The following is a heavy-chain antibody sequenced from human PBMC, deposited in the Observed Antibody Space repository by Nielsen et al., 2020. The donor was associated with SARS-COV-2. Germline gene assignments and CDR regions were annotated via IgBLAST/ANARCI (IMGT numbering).Heavy chain of an antibody. J-gene: IGHJ4*02. V-gene: IGHV3-72*01. CDR3: AREVGKGHVVPAAIVDY. D-gene: IGHD2-2*02. Sequence: VRQAPGKGLEWVGRTRNKAHSYTTEYAASVKGRFTISRDNAKNSLYLQMNSLRAEDTAVYYCAREVGKGHVVPAAIVDYWGQGTLVTVSS. CDR2: TRNKAHSYTT.